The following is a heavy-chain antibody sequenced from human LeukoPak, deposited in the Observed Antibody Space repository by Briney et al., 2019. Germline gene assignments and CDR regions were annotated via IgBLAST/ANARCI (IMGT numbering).Heavy chain of an antibody. CDR2: IYPGDSGT. J-gene: IGHJ4*02. Sequence: GESLKIPCKGSGYTFTGYWIAWVRQMPGKGLELMGIIYPGDSGTIYSPSFQSHVTISADKSISTAYLQWSSLKASDTAIYYCARQLGLRSLDYWGQGTLVTVSS. V-gene: IGHV5-51*01. D-gene: IGHD3-16*01. CDR3: ARQLGLRSLDY. CDR1: GYTFTGYW.